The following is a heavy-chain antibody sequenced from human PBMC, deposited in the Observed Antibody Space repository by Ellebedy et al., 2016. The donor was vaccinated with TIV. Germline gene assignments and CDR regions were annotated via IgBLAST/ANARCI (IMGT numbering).Heavy chain of an antibody. CDR1: GYTFTNYV. V-gene: IGHV1-3*01. Sequence: AASVQVSCKASGYTFTNYVIHWVRHAPGQRFEWTGWINAGNGNTKYSQKFQGRVTITRDTSASTAYMELSSLRSEDTAVYYCARARNYYDSSGYYQKSYGMDVWGQGTTVTVSS. CDR2: INAGNGNT. CDR3: ARARNYYDSSGYYQKSYGMDV. D-gene: IGHD3-22*01. J-gene: IGHJ6*02.